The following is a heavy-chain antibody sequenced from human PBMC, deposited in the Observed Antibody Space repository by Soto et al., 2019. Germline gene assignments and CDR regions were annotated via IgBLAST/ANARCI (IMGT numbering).Heavy chain of an antibody. J-gene: IGHJ4*02. D-gene: IGHD1-26*01. CDR2: SSSSVDGT. Sequence: GGSLRLSCAASGFTFSSHVMNWVRQAPGKGREWVSTSSSSVDGTYYAESVKGGFTISRDNSKSTLYLQMNSLRAEDTAIYHCAKGWSSGSYHFDYWGQGTLVTVSS. V-gene: IGHV3-23*01. CDR3: AKGWSSGSYHFDY. CDR1: GFTFSSHV.